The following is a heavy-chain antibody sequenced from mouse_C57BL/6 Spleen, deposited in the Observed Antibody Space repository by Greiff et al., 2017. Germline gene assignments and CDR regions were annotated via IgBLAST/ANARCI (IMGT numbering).Heavy chain of an antibody. V-gene: IGHV1-15*01. CDR3: TRRVTTVVGGGLAWFAY. Sequence: QVQLKESGAELVRPGASVTLSCKASGYTFTDYEMHWVKQTPVHGLEWIGAIDPETGGTAYNQKFKGKAILTADKSSSTAYMELRSLTSEDSAVYYCTRRVTTVVGGGLAWFAYWGQGTLVTVSA. J-gene: IGHJ3*01. D-gene: IGHD1-1*01. CDR1: GYTFTDYE. CDR2: IDPETGGT.